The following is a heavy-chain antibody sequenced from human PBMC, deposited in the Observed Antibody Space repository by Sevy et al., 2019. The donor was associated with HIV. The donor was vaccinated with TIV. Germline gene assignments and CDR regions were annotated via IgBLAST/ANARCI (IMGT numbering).Heavy chain of an antibody. J-gene: IGHJ5*02. D-gene: IGHD1-7*01. CDR1: GYTFTCYY. Sequence: ASVKVSCKASGYTFTCYYMYWVRQAPGQGLEWMGIINPSGGSRSYAQKFQGRVTMTRDTSTSTVYMELSSLGSEDTAVYYWARDRGTTDNWFDPWGQGTLVTVS. CDR2: INPSGGSR. V-gene: IGHV1-46*01. CDR3: ARDRGTTDNWFDP.